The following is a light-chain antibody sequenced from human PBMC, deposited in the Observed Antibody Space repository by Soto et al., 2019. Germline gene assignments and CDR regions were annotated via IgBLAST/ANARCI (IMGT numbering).Light chain of an antibody. CDR2: GAS. J-gene: IGKJ1*01. V-gene: IGKV3-20*01. CDR3: QQYGGSPPT. Sequence: EVVLTQSPGTLSLSPGGRATLSCRASQSVSSSLLAWYQQKPGQAPRLLIFGASSRATGTPDRFSGSGSGTDFTLTISRLEPEDSAVYHCQQYGGSPPTFGQGTKVEIK. CDR1: QSVSSSL.